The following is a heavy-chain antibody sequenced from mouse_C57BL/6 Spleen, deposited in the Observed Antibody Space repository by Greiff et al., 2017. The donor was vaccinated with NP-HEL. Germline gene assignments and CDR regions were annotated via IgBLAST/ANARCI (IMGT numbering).Heavy chain of an antibody. CDR3: ARVFWTNNFDY. CDR1: GFTFSDYY. V-gene: IGHV5-16*01. CDR2: INYDGSST. J-gene: IGHJ2*01. Sequence: EVMLVESEGGLVQPGSSMKLSCTASGFTFSDYYMAWVRQVPEKGLEWVANINYDGSSTYYLDSLKSRFIISRDNAKNILYLQMSSLKSEDTATYYCARVFWTNNFDYWGQGTTLTVSS.